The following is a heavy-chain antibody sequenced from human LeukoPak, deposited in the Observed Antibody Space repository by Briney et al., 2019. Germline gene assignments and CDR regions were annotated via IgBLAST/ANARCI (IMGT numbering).Heavy chain of an antibody. J-gene: IGHJ4*02. Sequence: SETLSLTCTVSGGSIRDYFWSWIRQPPGKGLEWIGYIYSSGITNYNPSLKSRVTISVDTSKNQFPLKLSSVTAADTAVYYCARGSGWFNYWGQGALVTVSS. CDR3: ARGSGWFNY. V-gene: IGHV4-59*08. D-gene: IGHD6-19*01. CDR2: IYSSGIT. CDR1: GGSIRDYF.